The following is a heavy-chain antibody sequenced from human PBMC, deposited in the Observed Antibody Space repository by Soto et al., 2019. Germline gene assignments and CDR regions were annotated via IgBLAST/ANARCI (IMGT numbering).Heavy chain of an antibody. D-gene: IGHD1-1*01. CDR2: ISGSGDNT. Sequence: PGGSLRLSCAASGFTFSNYVMSWVRQAPGKGLEWVSSISGSGDNTYYADSVKGRFTISRDNSKNTLFLQMNSLRAEDTAVYYCARLQLTGTSRYYFTYWGQGTLVTVSS. CDR1: GFTFSNYV. V-gene: IGHV3-23*01. J-gene: IGHJ4*02. CDR3: ARLQLTGTSRYYFTY.